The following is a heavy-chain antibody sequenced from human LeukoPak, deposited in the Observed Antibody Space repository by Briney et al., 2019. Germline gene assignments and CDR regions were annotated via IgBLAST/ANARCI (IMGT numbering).Heavy chain of an antibody. CDR2: IRYDGSNK. Sequence: PGGSLRLSCAASGFTFSNYGLHWVRQAPGKGLEWVAFIRYDGSNKYYADSVKGRFTISRDNSENTLYLQMNSLRPEDTAVYYCAKDDPSRYWGQGTLVTVSS. CDR1: GFTFSNYG. D-gene: IGHD6-25*01. V-gene: IGHV3-30*02. J-gene: IGHJ4*02. CDR3: AKDDPSRY.